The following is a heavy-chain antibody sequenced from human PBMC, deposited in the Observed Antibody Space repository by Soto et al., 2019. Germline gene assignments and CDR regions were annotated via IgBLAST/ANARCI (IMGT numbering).Heavy chain of an antibody. V-gene: IGHV3-48*01. CDR1: GFTFSDYG. CDR2: ISSGSTTM. J-gene: IGHJ4*02. Sequence: EVQLVESGGGLVQPGGSLRLSCAASGFTFSDYGMTWVRQAPGKGLEWITYISSGSTTMHYADSVKGRFTITRDNAKESLYLLMNSLRPDDTAVYYCATSRMQTYHPDYWGQGTLVTVSS. D-gene: IGHD2-8*01. CDR3: ATSRMQTYHPDY.